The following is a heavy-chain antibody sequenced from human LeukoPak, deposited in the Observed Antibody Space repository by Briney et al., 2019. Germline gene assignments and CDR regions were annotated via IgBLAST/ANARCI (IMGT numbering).Heavy chain of an antibody. J-gene: IGHJ3*02. D-gene: IGHD5-12*01. V-gene: IGHV4-59*01. Sequence: PSETLSLTCTVSGGSISSYYWSWIRQPPGKGLEWIGYIYYSGSANYNPSLKSRVTISVDTSKNQFSLKLSSVTAADTAVYYCARDSPVATNVFDIWGQGTMVTVSS. CDR2: IYYSGSA. CDR3: ARDSPVATNVFDI. CDR1: GGSISSYY.